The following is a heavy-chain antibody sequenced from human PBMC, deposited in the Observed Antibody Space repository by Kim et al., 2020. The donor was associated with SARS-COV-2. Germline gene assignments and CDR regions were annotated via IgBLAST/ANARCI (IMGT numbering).Heavy chain of an antibody. D-gene: IGHD3-10*01. CDR1: GFTVSSNY. CDR3: ASFTWYYYGSGPDYYFDY. Sequence: GGSLRLSCAASGFTVSSNYMSWVRQAPGKGLEWVSVIYSGGSTYYADSVKGRFTISSHNSKNTLYLQMNSLRAEDTAVYYCASFTWYYYGSGPDYYFDYWGQGTLVTVSS. V-gene: IGHV3-53*04. J-gene: IGHJ4*02. CDR2: IYSGGST.